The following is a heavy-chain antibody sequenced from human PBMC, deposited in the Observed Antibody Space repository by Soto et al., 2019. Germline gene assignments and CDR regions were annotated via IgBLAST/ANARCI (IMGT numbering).Heavy chain of an antibody. V-gene: IGHV2-5*02. CDR1: GFSLSTSGVG. CDR2: IYWDDDK. J-gene: IGHJ4*02. D-gene: IGHD3-3*01. CDR3: AHSTASYDFWSSYWHPHLDY. Sequence: SGPTLVNPTQTLTLTCTFSGFSLSTSGVGVGWIRQPPGKALEWLALIYWDDDKRYRTSLKDRLTITKDTSKKQVVLTVTNLDPVDTATYYCAHSTASYDFWSSYWHPHLDYWGQGTLVNVSS.